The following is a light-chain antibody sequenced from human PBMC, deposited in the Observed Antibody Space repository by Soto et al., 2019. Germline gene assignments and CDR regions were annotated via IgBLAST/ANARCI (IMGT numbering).Light chain of an antibody. J-gene: IGKJ1*01. Sequence: DIQMTQSPSTLSGSVGDRVTITCRASQTISSWLAWYQQKPGKAPKLLIYKASTLKSGVPSRFSGSGSGTDFTLTISVLQPEDSATYYCQQTYKTPLTFGQGTKVDIK. CDR1: QTISSW. V-gene: IGKV1-5*03. CDR2: KAS. CDR3: QQTYKTPLT.